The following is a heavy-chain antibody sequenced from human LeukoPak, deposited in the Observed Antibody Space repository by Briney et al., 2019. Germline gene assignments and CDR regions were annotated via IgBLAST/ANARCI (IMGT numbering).Heavy chain of an antibody. CDR3: ARVDSSSWSDYYFDY. CDR2: IYYSGST. V-gene: IGHV4-39*01. Sequence: PSETLSLTCTVSGGSISSSSYYWGWIRQPPGKGLEWIGSIYYSGSTYYNPSLKSRVTISVDTSKNQFSLKLSSVTAADTAVYYCARVDSSSWSDYYFDYWGQGTLVAVSS. J-gene: IGHJ4*02. CDR1: GGSISSSSYY. D-gene: IGHD6-13*01.